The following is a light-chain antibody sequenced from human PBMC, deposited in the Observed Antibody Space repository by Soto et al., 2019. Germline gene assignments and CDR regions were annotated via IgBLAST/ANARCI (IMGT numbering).Light chain of an antibody. J-gene: IGKJ4*01. CDR1: QGINSF. CDR2: AAS. V-gene: IGKV1-9*01. CDR3: QQLERYPST. Sequence: IPLTQSPSSLSASVGDRVTLNWGVSQGINSFLAWYQQKPGKAPKLLIYAASTLQSGVPSRFGGSGSGTDFTLTISSLQPEDSATYYCQQLERYPSTFGGGTKVDIK.